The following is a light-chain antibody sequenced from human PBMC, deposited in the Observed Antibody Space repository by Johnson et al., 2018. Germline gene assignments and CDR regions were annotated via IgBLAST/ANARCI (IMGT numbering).Light chain of an antibody. CDR3: GTWDSSLGAGNV. CDR1: SSNIGNNY. CDR2: ENN. Sequence: QSVLTQPPSVSAAPGQKVTISCSGSSSNIGNNYVSWYQQLPGTAPKLLIYENNKRPSGIPDRFSGSKSGTSATLGITGLQTGDEADYYCGTWDSSLGAGNVCGTWTKVTGL. V-gene: IGLV1-51*02. J-gene: IGLJ1*01.